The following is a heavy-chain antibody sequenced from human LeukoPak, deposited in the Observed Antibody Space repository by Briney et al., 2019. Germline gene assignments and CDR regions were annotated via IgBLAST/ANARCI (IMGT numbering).Heavy chain of an antibody. CDR2: INSDGSST. CDR3: ASDYGYYFDY. V-gene: IGHV3-74*01. Sequence: GGSLRLSCAASGFTFRSYWMHWVRHAPGKGLVWVSRINSDGSSTTYADSVKGRFTISRDNAKNTLNLQMNSLRAEDTAVYYCASDYGYYFDYWGQGTLVTVSS. D-gene: IGHD4-17*01. J-gene: IGHJ4*02. CDR1: GFTFRSYW.